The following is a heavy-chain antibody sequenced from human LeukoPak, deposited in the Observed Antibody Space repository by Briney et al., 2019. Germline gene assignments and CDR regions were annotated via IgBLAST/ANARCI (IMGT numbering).Heavy chain of an antibody. J-gene: IGHJ4*02. CDR2: ISYDGSNK. D-gene: IGHD5-12*01. Sequence: GRSLRLSCAASGFTFSSYGMHWVRQVPGKGLEWVAVISYDGSNKYYADSVKGRFTISRDNSKNTLYLQMNSLRAEDTAVYYCAKDPRPYSGYDLDYFDYWGQGTLLTVSS. CDR1: GFTFSSYG. V-gene: IGHV3-30*18. CDR3: AKDPRPYSGYDLDYFDY.